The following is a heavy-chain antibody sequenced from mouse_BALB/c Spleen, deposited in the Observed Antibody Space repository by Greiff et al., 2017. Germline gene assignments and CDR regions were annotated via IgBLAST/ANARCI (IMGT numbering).Heavy chain of an antibody. Sequence: QVQLKESGAELVRPGTSVKVSCKASGYAFTNYFIEWVKQRPGQGLEWIGVINPGSGGTNYNEKFKGKATLTADKSSSTAYMQLSSLTSDYSAVYFCARSEFPYCFDYWGQGTTLTVAS. CDR1: GYAFTNYF. CDR2: INPGSGGT. CDR3: ARSEFPYCFDY. J-gene: IGHJ2*01. V-gene: IGHV1-54*01.